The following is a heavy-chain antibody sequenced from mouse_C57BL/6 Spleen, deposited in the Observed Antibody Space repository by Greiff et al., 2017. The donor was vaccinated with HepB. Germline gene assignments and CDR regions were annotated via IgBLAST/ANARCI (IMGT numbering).Heavy chain of an antibody. CDR2: INPNNGGT. V-gene: IGHV1-18*01. J-gene: IGHJ4*01. Sequence: VQLQQSGPELVKPGASVKIPCKASGYTFTNYNMDWVKQSHGKSLEWIGDINPNNGGTNYNQKFKGKATLTVDKSSSTAYMELRSLTSEDTAVYYCARLDYDYDVYYYAMDYWGQGTSVTVSS. D-gene: IGHD2-4*01. CDR1: GYTFTNYN. CDR3: ARLDYDYDVYYYAMDY.